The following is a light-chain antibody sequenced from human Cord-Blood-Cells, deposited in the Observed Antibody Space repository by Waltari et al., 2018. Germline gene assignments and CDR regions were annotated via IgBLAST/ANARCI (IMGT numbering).Light chain of an antibody. J-gene: IGLJ3*02. Sequence: SVLTHPPPGPGAPRPRAPTPCPAGTSNIGTGSAVPWYQQPPGTAPKLLIYVNSKRPSGVPDRFSGSKSGTSASLTITGLQAEDEADYYCSSYDSSKNRVFGGGTKLTVL. V-gene: IGLV1-40*01. CDR3: SSYDSSKNRV. CDR2: VNS. CDR1: TSNIGTGSA.